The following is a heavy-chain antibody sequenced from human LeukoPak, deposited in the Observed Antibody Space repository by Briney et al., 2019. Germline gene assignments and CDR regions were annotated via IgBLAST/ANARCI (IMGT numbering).Heavy chain of an antibody. CDR3: ARDRDDSGYGDTGGSDY. V-gene: IGHV3-64*01. CDR1: GFTFSSYA. J-gene: IGHJ4*02. CDR2: ISSNGGST. Sequence: PGGSLRLSCAASGFTFSSYAMHWVRHAPGKGLEYVSAISSNGGSTYYANSVKGRFTISRDNSKNTLYLQMGSLRAGDMAVYYCARDRDDSGYGDTGGSDYWGQGTLVTVSS. D-gene: IGHD5-12*01.